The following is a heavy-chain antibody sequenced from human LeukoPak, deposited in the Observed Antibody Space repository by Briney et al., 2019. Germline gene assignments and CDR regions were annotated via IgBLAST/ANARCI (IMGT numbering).Heavy chain of an antibody. CDR1: GFTFSSYW. V-gene: IGHV3-74*01. D-gene: IGHD3-9*01. CDR3: ARQGAKRPYYDILTSDY. Sequence: GGSLRLSCAASGFTFSSYWMHWVRQAPGKGLVWVSRINSDGSNTSCADSVKGRFTISRDNAKNTLYLQMNSLRAGDTAVYYCARQGAKRPYYDILTSDYWGQGTLVTVSS. CDR2: INSDGSNT. J-gene: IGHJ4*02.